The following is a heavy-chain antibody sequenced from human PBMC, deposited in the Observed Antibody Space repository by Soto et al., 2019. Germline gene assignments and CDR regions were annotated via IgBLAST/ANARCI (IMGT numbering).Heavy chain of an antibody. Sequence: QITLKESGPTRVKPTQTLTLTCTFSGFSLSARPVGVGWIRQPPGQALERLALIYWDDDKRYSPSLQNRLSITKDTSKNQVVLTMTNMDPADTAIYYCAHGADMNGTWNGGYFDYWCQGALVTVSS. CDR1: GFSLSARPVG. J-gene: IGHJ4*02. V-gene: IGHV2-5*02. D-gene: IGHD1-1*01. CDR3: AHGADMNGTWNGGYFDY. CDR2: IYWDDDK.